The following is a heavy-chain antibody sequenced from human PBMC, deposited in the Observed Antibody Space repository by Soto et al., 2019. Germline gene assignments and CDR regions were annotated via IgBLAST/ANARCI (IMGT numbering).Heavy chain of an antibody. V-gene: IGHV3-30-3*01. CDR1: GFTFSSYA. J-gene: IGHJ4*02. CDR2: ISYDGSNK. D-gene: IGHD3-9*01. CDR3: ARDLHYDILTGQDY. Sequence: QVQLVESGGGVVQPGRSLRLSCAASGFTFSSYAMRWVRQAPGKGLEWVAVISYDGSNKYYADSVKGRFTISRDNSKNTLYLQMNSLRAEDTAVYYCARDLHYDILTGQDYWGQGTLVTVSS.